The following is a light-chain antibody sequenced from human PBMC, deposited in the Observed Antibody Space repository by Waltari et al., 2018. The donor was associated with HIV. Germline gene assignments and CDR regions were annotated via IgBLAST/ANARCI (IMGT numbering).Light chain of an antibody. J-gene: IGLJ3*02. CDR3: SSYAGSNIWV. CDR1: NSNVGSFNF. CDR2: EVT. V-gene: IGLV2-23*02. Sequence: QSALTQPASVSGSPGQSITISCTGTNSNVGSFNFVSWYQQHPGKAPSLMIYEVTKRPSGISNRFSGSKSGNTASLTISGLQAEDEAYYYCSSYAGSNIWVFGGGTKLTVL.